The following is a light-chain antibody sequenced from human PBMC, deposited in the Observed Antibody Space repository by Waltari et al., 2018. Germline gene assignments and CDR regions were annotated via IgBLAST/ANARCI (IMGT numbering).Light chain of an antibody. Sequence: QSALTQPASVSGSPGQSIPISCTGTSSDIGGYDYVSWYQQPPGKAPKLGISEVSNRPSGITNRFSGSKSGNTASLTISGLQAEDEADYYCTSYTFSSTHVFGTGTKVTVL. J-gene: IGLJ1*01. CDR2: EVS. CDR3: TSYTFSSTHV. V-gene: IGLV2-14*01. CDR1: SSDIGGYDY.